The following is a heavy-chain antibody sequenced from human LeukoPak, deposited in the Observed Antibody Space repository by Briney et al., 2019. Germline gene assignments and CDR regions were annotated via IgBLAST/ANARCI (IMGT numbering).Heavy chain of an antibody. D-gene: IGHD1-7*01. Sequence: GRSLRLSCAASGFTFDDYAMHWVRQAPGKGLEWVSSISSSSSYIYYADSVKGRFTISRDNAKNSLYLQMNSLRAEDTAVYYCARGRDYIAGTTLSWFDPWGQGTLVTVSS. CDR3: ARGRDYIAGTTLSWFDP. V-gene: IGHV3-21*01. J-gene: IGHJ5*02. CDR2: ISSSSSYI. CDR1: GFTFDDYA.